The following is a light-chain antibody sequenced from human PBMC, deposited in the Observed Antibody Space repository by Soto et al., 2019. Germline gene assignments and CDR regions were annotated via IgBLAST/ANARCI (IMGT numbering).Light chain of an antibody. CDR3: LRFTGQPTG. Sequence: RAYLSCRASQSVSSYLAWYQQKPGQAPRLLIYDASNRATGIPARFSCSGSGTEFTLSISSLGIEDYAVYFCLRFTGQPTGVAHGTRLEIK. J-gene: IGKJ5*01. CDR2: DAS. V-gene: IGKV3-11*01. CDR1: QSVSSY.